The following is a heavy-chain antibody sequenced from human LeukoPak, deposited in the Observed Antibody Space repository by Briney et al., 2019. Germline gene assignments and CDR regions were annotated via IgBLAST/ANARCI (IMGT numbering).Heavy chain of an antibody. Sequence: GGSLRLSCAASGFTFSDYYMSWIRQAPGKGLEWVSYISSSGSTIYYADSVKGRFTISRDNSKNTLYLQMNSLRAEDTAVYYCAKDLWIQLLGPMDYWGQGTLVTVSS. D-gene: IGHD5-18*01. V-gene: IGHV3-11*04. J-gene: IGHJ4*02. CDR3: AKDLWIQLLGPMDY. CDR2: ISSSGSTI. CDR1: GFTFSDYY.